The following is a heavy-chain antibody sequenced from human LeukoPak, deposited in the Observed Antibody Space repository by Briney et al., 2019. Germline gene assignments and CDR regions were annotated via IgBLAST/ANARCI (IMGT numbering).Heavy chain of an antibody. CDR2: INHSGST. D-gene: IGHD2-2*01. Sequence: SETLSLTCAAYGGSFSGYYWSWIRQPPGKGLEWIGEINHSGSTNYNPSLKSRVTISVDTSKNQFSLKLSSVTAADTAVYYCARGRGCSSTSCHRPFDYWGQGTLVTVSS. CDR3: ARGRGCSSTSCHRPFDY. J-gene: IGHJ4*02. V-gene: IGHV4-34*01. CDR1: GGSFSGYY.